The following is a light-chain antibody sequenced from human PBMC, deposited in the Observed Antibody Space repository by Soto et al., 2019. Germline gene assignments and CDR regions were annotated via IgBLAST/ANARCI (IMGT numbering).Light chain of an antibody. V-gene: IGKV1-17*01. CDR2: AAS. CDR1: QNIKTY. J-gene: IGKJ5*01. Sequence: DSQMTQSPSSLSASVGDSFTITCRASQNIKTYLNWYQQKPGKAPKLLIYAASSLQSGVPSRFSGSGSGTAFTLTISSLQPEDFATYYCQKLNSYPINFGQGTRLEIK. CDR3: QKLNSYPIN.